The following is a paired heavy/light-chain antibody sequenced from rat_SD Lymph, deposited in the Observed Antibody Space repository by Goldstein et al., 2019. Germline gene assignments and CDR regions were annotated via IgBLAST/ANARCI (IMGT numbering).Heavy chain of an antibody. CDR1: GFTFSNYG. D-gene: IGHD1-3*01. V-gene: IGHV5-29*01. CDR3: TREVYGSYYFDY. CDR2: ISYDGSST. Sequence: EVQLVESGGGLVQPGRSMKLSCAASGFTFSNYGMAWVRQAPTKGLEWVATISYDGSSTYYRDSVKGRFTISRDNAKSTLYLQMNSLRSEDTATYYCTREVYGSYYFDYWGQGVMVTVSS. J-gene: IGHJ2*01.
Light chain of an antibody. CDR3: QQSWNGPPT. V-gene: IGKV3S8*01. CDR1: ESVSTR. Sequence: DTVLTQSPALAVSPGERVTISCKASESVSTRMHWYQQKPGQQPKLLIYKASNLASGVPARFSGSGSGTDFTLTIDPVEADDTATYFCQQSWNGPPTFGGGTKLELK. J-gene: IGKJ1*01. CDR2: KAS.